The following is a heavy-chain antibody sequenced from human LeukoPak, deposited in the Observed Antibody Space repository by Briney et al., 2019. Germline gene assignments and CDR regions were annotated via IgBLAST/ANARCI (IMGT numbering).Heavy chain of an antibody. CDR1: GFSFSSYT. CDR3: ARAAVVTGGLDL. CDR2: ISFDGNTK. Sequence: GGSLRLSCAASGFSFSSYTMHWVRQAPGKGLEWVAVISFDGNTKYYADSVRGRVPISRDNSRNTLFLEINSLRPEDTAVYFCARAAVVTGGLDLWGRGTLVTVSS. V-gene: IGHV3-30*03. D-gene: IGHD2-21*02. J-gene: IGHJ2*01.